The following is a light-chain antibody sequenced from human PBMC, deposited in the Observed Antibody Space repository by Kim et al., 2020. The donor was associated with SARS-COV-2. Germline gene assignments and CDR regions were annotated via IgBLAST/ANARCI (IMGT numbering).Light chain of an antibody. CDR2: GAS. CDR1: QSVRSTY. CDR3: HQYDASPRT. J-gene: IGKJ1*01. Sequence: IVLTQSPGTLSLSPGDRAALSCRASQSVRSTYLAWYQQKPGQAPRLLIYGASSRASGTPDRFSGSGSGADFTLTISRLEPEDSAVYFCHQYDASPRTFGQGTKVDIK. V-gene: IGKV3-20*01.